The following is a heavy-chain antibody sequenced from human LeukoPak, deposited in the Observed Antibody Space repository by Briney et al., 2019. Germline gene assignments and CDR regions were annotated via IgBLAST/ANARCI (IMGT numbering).Heavy chain of an antibody. CDR3: ARNYYDSSDY. CDR1: GFTFSSYG. J-gene: IGHJ4*02. V-gene: IGHV3-30*02. CDR2: IRYDGSYR. D-gene: IGHD3-22*01. Sequence: GGSLRLSCAASGFTFSSYGIHWVRQAPGKGLEWVAFIRYDGSYRYYADSVKGRFTISRDSSKNTLYLQMNSLRAEDTAVYYCARNYYDSSDYWGQGTLVTVSS.